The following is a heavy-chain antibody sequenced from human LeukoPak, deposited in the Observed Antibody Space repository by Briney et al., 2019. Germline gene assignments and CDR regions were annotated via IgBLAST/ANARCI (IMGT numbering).Heavy chain of an antibody. V-gene: IGHV4-39*07. CDR3: ARDGYAGGGAYYPSRAHLDS. Sequence: SETLSLTCTVSGGSISSSSYYWGWIRQPPGKGLEWIGSIYYSGSTYYNPSLKSRVTISVDTSKNQFSLELSSVTAADTAVYYCARDGYAGGGAYYPSRAHLDSWGRGTLVIVSS. CDR2: IYYSGST. J-gene: IGHJ4*02. CDR1: GGSISSSSYY. D-gene: IGHD2-21*01.